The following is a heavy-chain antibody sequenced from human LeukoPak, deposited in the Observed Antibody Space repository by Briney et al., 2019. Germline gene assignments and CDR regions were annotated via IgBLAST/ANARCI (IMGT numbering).Heavy chain of an antibody. CDR3: AREEIRSWFDP. V-gene: IGHV4-59*01. CDR2: IYYSGST. CDR1: GGSFSSYY. J-gene: IGHJ5*02. D-gene: IGHD5-24*01. Sequence: SETLSLTCAVYGGSFSSYYWGWIRQPPGKGLEWIGYIYYSGSTNYNPSLKSRATISVDTSKNQFSLKLSSVTAADTAVYYCAREEIRSWFDPWGQGTLVTVSS.